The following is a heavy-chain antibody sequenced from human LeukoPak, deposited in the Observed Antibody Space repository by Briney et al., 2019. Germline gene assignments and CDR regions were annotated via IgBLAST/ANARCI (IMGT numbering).Heavy chain of an antibody. CDR2: INHSGST. Sequence: SETLSLTCAVYGGSFSGYYWSWIRQPPGKGLEWIGDINHSGSTNYNPSLKSRVTISVDTPKNQFSLRLSSVTAADTAVYYCARGGPSGYDFWSGYRALYYYYYMDVWGKGATVTVSS. CDR3: ARGGPSGYDFWSGYRALYYYYYMDV. CDR1: GGSFSGYY. J-gene: IGHJ6*03. D-gene: IGHD3-3*01. V-gene: IGHV4-34*01.